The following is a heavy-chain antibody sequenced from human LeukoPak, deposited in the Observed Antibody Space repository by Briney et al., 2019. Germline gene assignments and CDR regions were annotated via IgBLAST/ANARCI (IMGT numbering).Heavy chain of an antibody. D-gene: IGHD5-12*01. CDR1: GFIFSSYA. CDR3: AKLTVATFRSLFDS. V-gene: IGHV3-23*01. J-gene: IGHJ4*02. Sequence: GESLRLSCVASGFIFSSYAMTWVRQTPGKGLDWVSGISGGADSTYYADSVKGRFTISRDNSKNTLYLQMNSLRADDTAVYYCAKLTVATFRSLFDSWGQGTLVAVSS. CDR2: ISGGADST.